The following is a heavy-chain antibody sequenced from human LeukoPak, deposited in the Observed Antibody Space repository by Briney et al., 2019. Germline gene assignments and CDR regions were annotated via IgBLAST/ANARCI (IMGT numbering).Heavy chain of an antibody. CDR1: GFTFSSYW. Sequence: PGGALRLSCAASGFTFSSYWMSWVRQAPGKGLEGVAHIKQDGSEKYYVDSVKGRFTISRDNAKNSLYLQMNSLRAEDTAVYYCARADSSDYYYPNYFDYWGRGTLVTVSS. J-gene: IGHJ4*02. CDR3: ARADSSDYYYPNYFDY. CDR2: IKQDGSEK. D-gene: IGHD3-22*01. V-gene: IGHV3-7*01.